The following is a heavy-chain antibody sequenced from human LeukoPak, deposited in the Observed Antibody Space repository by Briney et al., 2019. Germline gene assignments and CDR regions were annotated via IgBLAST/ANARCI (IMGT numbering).Heavy chain of an antibody. CDR2: IYYSGST. CDR3: ASPYSSSWYSPYYYYGMDV. V-gene: IGHV4-61*01. J-gene: IGHJ6*04. D-gene: IGHD6-13*01. Sequence: PSETLSLTCTVSGGSFSSGSYYWSWVRQPPGRGLEWVGYIYYSGSTNYNPSRKSRVTISVAPSKTQFSLTLSSVTAADTAVYYCASPYSSSWYSPYYYYGMDVWGKGTTVTVSS. CDR1: GGSFSSGSYY.